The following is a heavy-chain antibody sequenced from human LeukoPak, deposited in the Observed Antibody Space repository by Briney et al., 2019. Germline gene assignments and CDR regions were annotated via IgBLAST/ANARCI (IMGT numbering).Heavy chain of an antibody. Sequence: GGSLRLSCAASGFTFSSYSISWVRQAPGKGLEWVSTISASGGLTYYADSVRGRFTISRDNSKNTLYLQVSSLRAEDTAVYYCAKDYSGSSPWWFDPWGQGTLVTVSS. J-gene: IGHJ5*02. CDR3: AKDYSGSSPWWFDP. CDR1: GFTFSSYS. CDR2: ISASGGLT. D-gene: IGHD1-26*01. V-gene: IGHV3-23*01.